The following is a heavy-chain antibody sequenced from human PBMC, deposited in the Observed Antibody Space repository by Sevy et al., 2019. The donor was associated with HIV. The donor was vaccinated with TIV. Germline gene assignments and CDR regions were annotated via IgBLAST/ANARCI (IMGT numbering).Heavy chain of an antibody. Sequence: TESLSLTCTVSGYSISSGYYWGWIRQSPGKGLEWIGSFYLGGSTYYKPSLKSRVTISPDSSKNQFSLKLNSVTAADTAVYFCVRLVTAVVYYFDYWGQGTLVSVSS. CDR3: VRLVTAVVYYFDY. J-gene: IGHJ4*02. CDR2: FYLGGST. V-gene: IGHV4-38-2*02. D-gene: IGHD5-18*01. CDR1: GYSISSGYY.